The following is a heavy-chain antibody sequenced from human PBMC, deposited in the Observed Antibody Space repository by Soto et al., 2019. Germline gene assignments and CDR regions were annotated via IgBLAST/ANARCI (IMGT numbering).Heavy chain of an antibody. J-gene: IGHJ4*02. D-gene: IGHD2-2*01. CDR1: GGSFSGYY. CDR2: INHSGST. Sequence: QVQLQQWGAGLLKPSETLSLTCAVYGGSFSGYYWSWIRQPPGKGLEWIGEINHSGSTNYNPSLKRRVTISVDTSKNQFSLKLSSVTAADTAVYYCARCSSTTIPFDYWGQGTLVTVSS. V-gene: IGHV4-34*01. CDR3: ARCSSTTIPFDY.